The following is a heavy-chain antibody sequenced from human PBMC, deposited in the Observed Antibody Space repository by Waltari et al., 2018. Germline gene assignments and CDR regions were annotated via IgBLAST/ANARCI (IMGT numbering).Heavy chain of an antibody. CDR1: GFTFSNYW. D-gene: IGHD3-16*01. Sequence: EVQLVESGGGLAKPGGSLRVSCAASGFTFSNYWMYWVRQAPGKGLEWISAINSAGSTTYYADSVKGRFTISRENAKNTLYLQMDSLRPEDTAVYYCARPWGFWGQGALVTVSS. CDR3: ARPWGF. J-gene: IGHJ1*01. V-gene: IGHV3-48*04. CDR2: INSAGSTT.